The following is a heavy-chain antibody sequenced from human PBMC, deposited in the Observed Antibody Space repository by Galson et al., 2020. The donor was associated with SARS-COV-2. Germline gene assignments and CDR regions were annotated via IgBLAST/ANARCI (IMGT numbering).Heavy chain of an antibody. Sequence: SQASETLSLTCAVYGGSFSGYYWSWIRQPPGKGLEWIGEINHSGSTNYNPSLKSRVTISVDTSKNQFSLKLSSVTAADTAVYYCARGRRGYYDSSGYHLIGYFDYWGQGTLVTVSS. CDR2: INHSGST. CDR3: ARGRRGYYDSSGYHLIGYFDY. J-gene: IGHJ4*02. CDR1: GGSFSGYY. V-gene: IGHV4-34*01. D-gene: IGHD3-22*01.